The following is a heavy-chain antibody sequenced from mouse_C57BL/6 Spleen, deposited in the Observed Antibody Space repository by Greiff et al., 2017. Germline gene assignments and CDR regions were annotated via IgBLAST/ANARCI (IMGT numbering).Heavy chain of an antibody. J-gene: IGHJ2*01. D-gene: IGHD3-2*02. CDR2: IYPGDGDT. CDR3: AKTAQALDY. CDR1: GYAFSSSW. V-gene: IGHV1-82*01. Sequence: QVQLQQSGPELVKPGASVKISCKASGYAFSSSWMNWVKQRPGKGLEWIGRIYPGDGDTNYNGKFKGKATLTADKSSRTAYMQLSSLTSEDSAVYFCAKTAQALDYWGQGTTLTVSS.